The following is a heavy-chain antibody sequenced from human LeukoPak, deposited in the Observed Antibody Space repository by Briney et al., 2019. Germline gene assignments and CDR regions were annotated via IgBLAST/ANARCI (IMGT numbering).Heavy chain of an antibody. CDR2: LSGSGGST. CDR1: GFTFSSYS. Sequence: PGGSLRLSCAASGFTFSSYSMNWVRQAPGKGLEWVSALSGSGGSTYYADSVKGRFTISRDNSKNTLYLQMNSLRAEDTAVYYCAKWIDYSYELTWSLSTVDYWGQGTLVTVSS. CDR3: AKWIDYSYELTWSLSTVDY. D-gene: IGHD5-18*01. J-gene: IGHJ4*02. V-gene: IGHV3-23*01.